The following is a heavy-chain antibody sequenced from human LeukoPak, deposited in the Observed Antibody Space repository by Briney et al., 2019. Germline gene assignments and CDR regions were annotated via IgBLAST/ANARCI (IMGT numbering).Heavy chain of an antibody. CDR2: ISSSGSTI. V-gene: IGHV3-11*04. J-gene: IGHJ4*02. D-gene: IGHD3-22*01. CDR1: GSTFSDYY. Sequence: GGSLRLSCAASGSTFSDYYMSWIRQAPGKGLEWVSYISSSGSTIYYADSVKGRFTISRDNAKNSLYLQMNSLRAEDTAVYYCARAPYYYDSSGYPYWGQGTLVTVPS. CDR3: ARAPYYYDSSGYPY.